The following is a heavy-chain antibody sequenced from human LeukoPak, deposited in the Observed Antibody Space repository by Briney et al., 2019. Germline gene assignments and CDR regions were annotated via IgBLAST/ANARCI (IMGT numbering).Heavy chain of an antibody. D-gene: IGHD3-16*01. V-gene: IGHV3-7*01. CDR1: GFTFSDSW. CDR3: ATYTHWVAGDV. Sequence: GGSLRLSCAASGFTFSDSWMSWVRQAPRKGLEWVANMNQDGSAKGYVDSVKGRFTISRDNARNSLYLQMSSLRPEDTAVYYCATYTHWVAGDVWGQGTTVTVSS. CDR2: MNQDGSAK. J-gene: IGHJ6*02.